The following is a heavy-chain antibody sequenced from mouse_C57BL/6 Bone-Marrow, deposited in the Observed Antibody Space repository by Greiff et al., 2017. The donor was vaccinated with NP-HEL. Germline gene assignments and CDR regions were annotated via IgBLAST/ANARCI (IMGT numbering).Heavy chain of an antibody. CDR3: ARHYYYGSSSYAMDY. CDR1: GFTFSDYG. J-gene: IGHJ4*01. Sequence: EVKVEESGGGLVQPGGSLKLSCAASGFTFSDYGMAWVRQAPRKGPEWVAFISNLAYSIYYADTVTGRFTISRENAKNTLYLEMSSLRSEDTAMYYCARHYYYGSSSYAMDYWGQGTSVTVSS. V-gene: IGHV5-15*04. D-gene: IGHD1-1*01. CDR2: ISNLAYSI.